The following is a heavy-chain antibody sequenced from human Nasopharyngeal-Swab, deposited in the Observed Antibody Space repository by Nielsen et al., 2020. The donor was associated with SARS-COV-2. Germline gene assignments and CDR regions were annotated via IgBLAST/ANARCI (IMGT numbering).Heavy chain of an antibody. Sequence: SETLSLTCTVSGGSISSSSYYWGWIRQPPGKGLEWIGSIYYSGSTYYNPSLTSRVTISVDTSKNQFSLKLSSVTAADTAVYYCATFDYYDSSWGQGTLVTVSS. D-gene: IGHD3-22*01. CDR1: GGSISSSSYY. J-gene: IGHJ4*02. CDR3: ATFDYYDSS. CDR2: IYYSGST. V-gene: IGHV4-39*01.